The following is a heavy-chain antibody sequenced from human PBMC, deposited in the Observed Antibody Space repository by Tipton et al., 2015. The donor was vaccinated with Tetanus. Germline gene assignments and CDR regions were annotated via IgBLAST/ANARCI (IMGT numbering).Heavy chain of an antibody. CDR2: INPSGGST. CDR3: ARAGDSSGYNYPYFDY. CDR1: GYTFTSYY. J-gene: IGHJ4*02. D-gene: IGHD3-22*01. Sequence: QLVQSGAEVKKPGASVKVSCKASGYTFTSYYMHWVRQAPGQGLEWMGRINPSGGSTSYAQKLQSRVSLTRDTSTSTVYMELSSLRSEDTAVYYCARAGDSSGYNYPYFDYWGQGTLVTVSS. V-gene: IGHV1-46*04.